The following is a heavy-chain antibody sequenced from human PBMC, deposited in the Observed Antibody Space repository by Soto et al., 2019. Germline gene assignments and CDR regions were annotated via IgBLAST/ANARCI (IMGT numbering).Heavy chain of an antibody. CDR3: ARQNYDVWSGYYESYYGMDV. CDR1: GGSISSSSYY. Sequence: SETLSLTCTVSGGSISSSSYYWGWIRQPPGKGLEWIGSIYYSGSTYYNPSLKSRVTISVDTSKNQFSLKLSSVTAADTAVYYCARQNYDVWSGYYESYYGMDVWGQGTTVTVSS. J-gene: IGHJ6*02. D-gene: IGHD3-3*01. CDR2: IYYSGST. V-gene: IGHV4-39*01.